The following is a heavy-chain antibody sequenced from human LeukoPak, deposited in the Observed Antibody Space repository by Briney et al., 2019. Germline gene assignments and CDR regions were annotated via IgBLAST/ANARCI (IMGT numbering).Heavy chain of an antibody. D-gene: IGHD6-19*01. CDR2: INPNSGGT. Sequence: ASVKVSCKASGYTFTGYYMHWVRQAPGQGPEWMGWINPNSGGTNYAQKFQGRVTMTRDTSISTAYMELSRLRSDDTAVYYCARDSSGWLGELGAFDIWGQGTMVTVSS. V-gene: IGHV1-2*02. CDR1: GYTFTGYY. CDR3: ARDSSGWLGELGAFDI. J-gene: IGHJ3*02.